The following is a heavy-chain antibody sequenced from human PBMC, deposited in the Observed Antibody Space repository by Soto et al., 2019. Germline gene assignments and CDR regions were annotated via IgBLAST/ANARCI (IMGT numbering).Heavy chain of an antibody. CDR3: ARDGGTGLDY. CDR1: GYIFTTFG. D-gene: IGHD1-1*01. CDR2: ISAYNGNR. Sequence: QVQLVQSGAEVRKPGASVKVSCKASGYIFTTFGIGWVRQAPGQGLEWMGWISAYNGNRNFAQNVRDRVTMTTDTSTNTALMELRSLRSDDTAVYYCARDGGTGLDYWGQGTLVTVSS. J-gene: IGHJ4*02. V-gene: IGHV1-18*01.